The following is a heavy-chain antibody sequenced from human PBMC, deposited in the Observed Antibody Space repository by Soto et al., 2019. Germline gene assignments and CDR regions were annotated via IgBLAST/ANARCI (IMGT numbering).Heavy chain of an antibody. CDR3: ARDYYDGRCYYSWYFDL. V-gene: IGHV1-69*06. Sequence: QVQLVQSGAEVKKPGSSVKVSCRASGGTFSNYAISWVRQAPGQGVEWMGGIIPIFGTTNYAQKFQGRVTITADKSTSTAYMELSSLRSEDTAVDYCARDYYDGRCYYSWYFDLWGRGTLVTVSS. D-gene: IGHD3-22*01. CDR2: IIPIFGTT. J-gene: IGHJ2*01. CDR1: GGTFSNYA.